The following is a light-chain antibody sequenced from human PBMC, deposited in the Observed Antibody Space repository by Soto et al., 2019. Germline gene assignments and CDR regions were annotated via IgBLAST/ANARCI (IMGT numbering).Light chain of an antibody. V-gene: IGKV3-20*01. CDR1: QSVSSSY. Sequence: ELVLRQSPGTLSLSPGEGATLSCRASQSVSSSYLAWYQQKPGQAPRLLIYGASSRATGIPDRFSGSGSGTDFTITISRLEPEDFAVYYCQQYGSLPRSFGQGTKVEIK. J-gene: IGKJ1*01. CDR3: QQYGSLPRS. CDR2: GAS.